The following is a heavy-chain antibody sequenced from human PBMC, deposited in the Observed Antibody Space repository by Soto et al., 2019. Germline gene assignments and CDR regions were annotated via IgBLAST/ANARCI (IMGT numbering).Heavy chain of an antibody. CDR2: IYYSGST. CDR1: GGSISSGGYY. J-gene: IGHJ3*02. Sequence: PSETLSLTCTVSGGSISSGGYYWSWIRQHPGKGLEWIGYIYYSGSTYYNPSLKSRVTISVDTSKNQFSLKLSSVTAADTAVYYCAREGSSSDASRAFDIWGQGTKVTVSS. D-gene: IGHD6-6*01. V-gene: IGHV4-31*03. CDR3: AREGSSSDASRAFDI.